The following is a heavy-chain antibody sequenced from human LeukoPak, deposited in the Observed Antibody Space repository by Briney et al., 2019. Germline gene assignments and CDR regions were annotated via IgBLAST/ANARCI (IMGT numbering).Heavy chain of an antibody. D-gene: IGHD1-14*01. Sequence: GGSLRLSCAASEFTFSSYWMSWVRQAPGKGLEWVASIKQDGSEKYYEDSVKGRFTISRDNAKNSLYLQMNSLRAEDTAVCYCARDLRIKDYWGQGTLVTVSS. J-gene: IGHJ4*02. V-gene: IGHV3-7*01. CDR2: IKQDGSEK. CDR1: EFTFSSYW. CDR3: ARDLRIKDY.